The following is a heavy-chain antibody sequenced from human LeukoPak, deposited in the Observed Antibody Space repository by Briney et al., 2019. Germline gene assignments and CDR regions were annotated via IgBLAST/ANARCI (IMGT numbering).Heavy chain of an antibody. CDR1: GYSISNTYY. Sequence: SETLSLTCAVSGYSISNTYYWGWIRQPPGKGLEWLGGIHHSGNTCYNPSLKGRVTISVDTSKKQFSLKLSSVNAADTAVYYRAGQSYDSGSLYYSYWGQGTLVTVSA. CDR2: IHHSGNT. CDR3: AGQSYDSGSLYYSY. J-gene: IGHJ4*02. D-gene: IGHD3-10*01. V-gene: IGHV4-38-2*01.